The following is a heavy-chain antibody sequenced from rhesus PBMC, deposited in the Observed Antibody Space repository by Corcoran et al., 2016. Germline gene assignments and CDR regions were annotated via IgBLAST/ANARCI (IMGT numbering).Heavy chain of an antibody. D-gene: IGHD3-34*01. CDR2: NYDNGGKT. V-gene: IGHV4S2*01. J-gene: IGHJ4*01. CDR1: GVSISSNF. Sequence: QVQLQESGPGLVKPSETLPLTCAVSGVSISSNFWAWIRQAPGKGLEWVGRNYDNGGKTDYNPSLKSRVTISMDTSKNQFFLKLNSVTAADTAVYYCARGPMGGSGYWGQGVLVTVSS. CDR3: ARGPMGGSGY.